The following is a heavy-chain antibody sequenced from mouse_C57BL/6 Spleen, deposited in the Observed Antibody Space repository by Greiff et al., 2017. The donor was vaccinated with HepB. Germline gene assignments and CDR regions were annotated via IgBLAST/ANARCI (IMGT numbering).Heavy chain of an antibody. V-gene: IGHV1-81*01. J-gene: IGHJ4*01. CDR1: GYTFTSYG. Sequence: VQLQQSGAELARPGASVKLSCKASGYTFTSYGISWVKQRTGQGLEWIGEIYPRSGNTYYNEKFKGKATRTADKSSSTAYMELRSLASEDSAVYSRARCGGYDVNYYATDYWGQGTSVTVSS. CDR3: ARCGGYDVNYYATDY. D-gene: IGHD2-2*01. CDR2: IYPRSGNT.